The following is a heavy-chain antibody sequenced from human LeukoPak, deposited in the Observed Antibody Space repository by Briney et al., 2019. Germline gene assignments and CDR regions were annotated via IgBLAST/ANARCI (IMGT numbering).Heavy chain of an antibody. CDR2: IYYSRST. CDR3: AKHAGGITTTGTRPFDY. J-gene: IGHJ4*02. CDR1: GASFSSSTYY. V-gene: IGHV4-39*01. D-gene: IGHD6-13*01. Sequence: SETLSLTCTVSGASFSSSTYYWGWIRQPPGKGLEWIGSIYYSRSTYYNPSLKSRVTMSADTSKNQFSLKLSSVTAADTAVYYCAKHAGGITTTGTRPFDYWGQGTLVTVSS.